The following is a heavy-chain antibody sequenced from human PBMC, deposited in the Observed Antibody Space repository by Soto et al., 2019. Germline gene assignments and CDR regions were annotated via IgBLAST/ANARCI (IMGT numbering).Heavy chain of an antibody. V-gene: IGHV3-23*01. D-gene: IGHD1-26*01. CDR3: ARDPHSGSFDAFDI. J-gene: IGHJ3*02. CDR2: ISGSAGST. Sequence: PGGSLRLSCAASGFTFSNYAINWVRQSPGKGLEWVSVISGSAGSTYYADSVKGRFTISRDNSKNTLYLQMNSLRAEDTAVYYWARDPHSGSFDAFDIWGQGTMVTVSS. CDR1: GFTFSNYA.